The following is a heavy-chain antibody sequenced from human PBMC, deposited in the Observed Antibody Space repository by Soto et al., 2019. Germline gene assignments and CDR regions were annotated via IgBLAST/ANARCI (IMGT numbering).Heavy chain of an antibody. CDR1: GYSFPSEW. D-gene: IGHD2-2*01. J-gene: IGHJ6*02. CDR2: IYPADSDT. Sequence: RGESLKISFKGSGYSFPSEWICWVRQMTVKGLEWMGSIYPADSDTRYSPSFQGQVNISAHKSIRTAYPEWSSLKASDSGVYFCANFPHSTTSYYDYHSGMDVLGQGTTVTVSS. V-gene: IGHV5-51*01. CDR3: ANFPHSTTSYYDYHSGMDV.